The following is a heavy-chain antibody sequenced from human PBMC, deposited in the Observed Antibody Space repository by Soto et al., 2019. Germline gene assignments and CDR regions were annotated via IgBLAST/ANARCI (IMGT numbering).Heavy chain of an antibody. D-gene: IGHD3-16*01. CDR2: ISAYNDNT. Sequence: ASVKVSCKASGYTFTSYGFSWVRQAPGQGLEWMGWISAYNDNTNYAQKFQGRVTMTTDTSTSTAYMELRSLRSDDTAVYYCARDHVLPTGMDVWGQGTTVTVSS. J-gene: IGHJ6*02. CDR1: GYTFTSYG. CDR3: ARDHVLPTGMDV. V-gene: IGHV1-18*01.